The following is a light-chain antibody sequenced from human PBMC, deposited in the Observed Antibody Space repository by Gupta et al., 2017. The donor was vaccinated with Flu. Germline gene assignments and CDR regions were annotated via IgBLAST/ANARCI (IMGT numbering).Light chain of an antibody. CDR1: QSVRSSY. V-gene: IGKV3-20*01. Sequence: EIVLTQSPVTLSLSPGERATLSCRAGQSVRSSYLAWYQQKPGQAPRLLIYGASSMATGIPDRFSGSGSGTDFTLTISRLEPEDFAVYYCQQYGNSPVTFGQGTKVEIK. CDR3: QQYGNSPVT. CDR2: GAS. J-gene: IGKJ1*01.